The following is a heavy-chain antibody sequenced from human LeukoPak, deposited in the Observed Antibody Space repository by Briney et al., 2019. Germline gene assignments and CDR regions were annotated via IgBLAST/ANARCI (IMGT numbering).Heavy chain of an antibody. CDR2: IYYSGST. CDR1: GGSISSSSYY. D-gene: IGHD5-18*01. V-gene: IGHV4-39*07. Sequence: PSETLSLTCTVSGGSISSSSYYWGWIRQPPGKGLEWIGSIYYSGSTYYNPSLKSRVTISVDTSKNQFSLKLSSVTAADTAVYYCARDCVDTAMDPFFDYWGQGTLVTVSS. J-gene: IGHJ4*02. CDR3: ARDCVDTAMDPFFDY.